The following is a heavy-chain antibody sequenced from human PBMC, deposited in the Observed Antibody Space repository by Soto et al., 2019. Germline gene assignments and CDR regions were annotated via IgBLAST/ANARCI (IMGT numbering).Heavy chain of an antibody. J-gene: IGHJ6*02. D-gene: IGHD1-1*01. Sequence: ASVKVSCKASGYTFTSYDINWVRQATGQGLEWMGWMNPNSGNTGYAQKFQGRVTMTRNTSISTAYMELSSLRSEDTAVYYCARGALVQNYYYYYGMDVWGQGTTVTVSS. V-gene: IGHV1-8*01. CDR3: ARGALVQNYYYYYGMDV. CDR2: MNPNSGNT. CDR1: GYTFTSYD.